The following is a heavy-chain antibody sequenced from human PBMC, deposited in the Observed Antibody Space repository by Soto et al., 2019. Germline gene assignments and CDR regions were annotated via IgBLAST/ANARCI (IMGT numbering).Heavy chain of an antibody. CDR2: VYYSGSS. D-gene: IGHD3-22*01. J-gene: IGHJ2*01. CDR3: ARMSYFYDKWYFDL. CDR1: GGSINNNDYY. V-gene: IGHV4-30-4*01. Sequence: QLQESGPGLVKPSQTLSLTCSVSGGSINNNDYYWSWIRQTPGKGLEWIGYVYYSGSSDYIPYIKSRLSMSIDKSKNQFHLKLNSVTAADTATYYCARMSYFYDKWYFDLWGRGTLVTVSS.